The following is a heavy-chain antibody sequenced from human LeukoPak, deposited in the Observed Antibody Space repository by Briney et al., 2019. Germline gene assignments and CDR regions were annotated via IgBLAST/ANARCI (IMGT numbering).Heavy chain of an antibody. V-gene: IGHV3-30*18. Sequence: GGSLRLSCAASGFTFSNYYMHWGRQAPGKGLEWVAVISDDGNRKYYADSVQGRFTISRDNSKNTLYLQMNSLRAEDTAVYFCVKDLSGYWTFDYWGQGTLVTVSS. CDR2: ISDDGNRK. CDR3: VKDLSGYWTFDY. J-gene: IGHJ4*02. D-gene: IGHD1-1*01. CDR1: GFTFSNYY.